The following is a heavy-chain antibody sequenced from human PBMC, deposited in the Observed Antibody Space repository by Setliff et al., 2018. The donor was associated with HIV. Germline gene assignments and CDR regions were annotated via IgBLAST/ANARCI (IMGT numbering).Heavy chain of an antibody. V-gene: IGHV1-18*01. CDR3: AREGHYNFWSGYYFSDY. CDR2: ISAYSGNT. D-gene: IGHD3-3*01. J-gene: IGHJ4*02. CDR1: GYTFTSYG. Sequence: ASVKVSCKASGYTFTSYGISWVRQAPGQGLEWMGWISAYSGNTNYAQKLQGRVTMTTDTSTSTAYMELRSLRSDDTAVYYCAREGHYNFWSGYYFSDYWGQGTLVTVSS.